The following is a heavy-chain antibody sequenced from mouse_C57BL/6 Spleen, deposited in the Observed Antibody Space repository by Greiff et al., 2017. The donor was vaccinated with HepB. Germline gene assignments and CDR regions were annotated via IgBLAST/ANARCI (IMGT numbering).Heavy chain of an antibody. CDR3: ATPVSFLYYYAMDY. CDR2: INPNNGGT. CDR1: GYTFTDYY. D-gene: IGHD2-10*02. Sequence: VQLQQSGPELVKPGASVKISCKASGYTFTDYYMNWVKQSHGKSLEWIGDINPNNGGTSYNQKFKGKATLTVDKSSSTAYMELRSLTSEDSAVYYCATPVSFLYYYAMDYWGQGTSVTVSS. J-gene: IGHJ4*01. V-gene: IGHV1-26*01.